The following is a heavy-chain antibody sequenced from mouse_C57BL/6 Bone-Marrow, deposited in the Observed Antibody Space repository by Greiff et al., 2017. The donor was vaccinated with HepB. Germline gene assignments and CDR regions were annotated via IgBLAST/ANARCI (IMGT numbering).Heavy chain of an antibody. Sequence: VQLQQPGAELVKPGASVKLSCKASGYTFTSYWLQWVKQRPGQGLEWIGEIDPSDSYTNYNQKFKGKATLTVDTASSTAYMQLSSLTSEYSAVYYCASPTGVATPYWYCEVWGTGTTVTVSS. J-gene: IGHJ1*03. CDR1: GYTFTSYW. V-gene: IGHV1-50*01. D-gene: IGHD1-1*01. CDR3: ASPTGVATPYWYCEV. CDR2: IDPSDSYT.